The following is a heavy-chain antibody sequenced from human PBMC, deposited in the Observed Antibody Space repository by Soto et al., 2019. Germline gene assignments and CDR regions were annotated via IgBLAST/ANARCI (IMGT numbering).Heavy chain of an antibody. CDR1: GXTFSSYW. Sequence: LRLSCAASGXTFSSYWMSWVRQAPGKGLEWVANIKQDGSEKYYVDSVKGRFTISRDNAKNSLYLQMNSLRAEDTAVYYCARLRAFDIWGQGTMVTVSS. CDR3: ARLRAFDI. CDR2: IKQDGSEK. J-gene: IGHJ3*02. V-gene: IGHV3-7*03.